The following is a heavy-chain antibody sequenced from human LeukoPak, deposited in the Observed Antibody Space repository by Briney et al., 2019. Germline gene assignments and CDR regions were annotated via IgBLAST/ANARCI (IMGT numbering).Heavy chain of an antibody. Sequence: SETLSLTCAVYGGSFTGYYWNWIRQPPGKGLEWIGEIHHSGRTNYNPSLKSRVTISRDTSKNQFSLKLSSVTAADTAVYYCASLELGYYDSSGYWVWGQGTLVTVSS. V-gene: IGHV4-34*01. J-gene: IGHJ4*02. D-gene: IGHD3-22*01. CDR2: IHHSGRT. CDR3: ASLELGYYDSSGYWV. CDR1: GGSFTGYY.